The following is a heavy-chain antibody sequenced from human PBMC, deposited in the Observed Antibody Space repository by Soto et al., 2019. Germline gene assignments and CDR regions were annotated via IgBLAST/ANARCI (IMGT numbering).Heavy chain of an antibody. CDR1: GGSISSSSYY. Sequence: SETLSLTCTVSGGSISSSSYYWSWIRQPPGKGLEWIGYIYYSGSTNYNPSLKSRVTISVDTSKNQFSLKLSSVTAADTAVYYCARDRYGYNNWFDPWGQGTLVTVSS. J-gene: IGHJ5*02. V-gene: IGHV4-61*01. D-gene: IGHD5-12*01. CDR3: ARDRYGYNNWFDP. CDR2: IYYSGST.